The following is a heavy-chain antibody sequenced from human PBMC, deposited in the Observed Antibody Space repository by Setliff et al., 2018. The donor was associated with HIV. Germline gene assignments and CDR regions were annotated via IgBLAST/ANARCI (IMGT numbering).Heavy chain of an antibody. Sequence: PSETLSLTCSVSGGSISSGDYYWGWIRQPPGKGLEWIGYIYHSGSTYYNPSLKSPVTISVDTSKNQFSLKLSFVTAADTAVYYCAGSLRYFDWSLRRPSHDAFDFWGQGTMVTVSS. CDR2: IYHSGST. CDR1: GGSISSGDYY. V-gene: IGHV4-30-4*08. D-gene: IGHD3-9*01. CDR3: AGSLRYFDWSLRRPSHDAFDF. J-gene: IGHJ3*01.